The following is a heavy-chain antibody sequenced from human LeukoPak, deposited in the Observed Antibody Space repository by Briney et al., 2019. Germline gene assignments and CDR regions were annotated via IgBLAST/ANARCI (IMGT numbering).Heavy chain of an antibody. J-gene: IGHJ4*02. Sequence: GGSLRLSWAASGFTFSSYWMHWVRQAPGKGLVWVSRINSDGGSTTYADSVKGRFTISRDNAKNTLYLQMNSLRAEDTAVSYCAKRPYDYRDYSIDYWGQGTLVTVSS. V-gene: IGHV3-74*01. CDR1: GFTFSSYW. D-gene: IGHD4-17*01. CDR3: AKRPYDYRDYSIDY. CDR2: INSDGGST.